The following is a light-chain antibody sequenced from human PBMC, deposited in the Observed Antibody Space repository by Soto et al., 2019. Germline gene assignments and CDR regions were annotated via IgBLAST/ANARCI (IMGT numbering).Light chain of an antibody. V-gene: IGLV2-14*03. CDR3: SSYRCSSTHGV. J-gene: IGLJ1*01. CDR2: DVI. Sequence: QSALTQPASVSGSPGQSITISCSGTSSDVGAYTYVSWYQVHPGEPPKLVIYDVIKRPSGVSTRFSGSKSGNTASLTISRVQAEDEEDYYCSSYRCSSTHGVFGTGTKVTVL. CDR1: SSDVGAYTY.